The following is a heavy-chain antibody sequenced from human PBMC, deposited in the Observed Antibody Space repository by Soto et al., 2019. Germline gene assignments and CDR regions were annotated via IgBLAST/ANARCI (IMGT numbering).Heavy chain of an antibody. CDR2: IKEDGSEK. Sequence: HPGGSLRLSCADSGFTFSGYWMTWVRQGPGKGLECAANIKEDGSEKYYVDSVKGRFTISRDNAKNSLYLQMNSLRAEDTAVYYCARGNWNSALIDYWGQGTPVTVSS. D-gene: IGHD1-7*01. CDR1: GFTFSGYW. CDR3: ARGNWNSALIDY. J-gene: IGHJ4*02. V-gene: IGHV3-7*05.